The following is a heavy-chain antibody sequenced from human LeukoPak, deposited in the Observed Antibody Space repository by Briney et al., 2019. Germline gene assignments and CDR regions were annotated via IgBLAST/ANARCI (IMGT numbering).Heavy chain of an antibody. V-gene: IGHV4-34*01. J-gene: IGHJ5*02. D-gene: IGHD3-10*01. Sequence: SETLSLTCAVYGGSFSGYYWSWIRQPPGKGLEWIGEINHSGSTNYNPSLKSRVTISVDTSKNQFSLKLSSVTAADTAVYYCARVVALKVIWFGGVDHWGQGTLVTVSS. CDR1: GGSFSGYY. CDR2: INHSGST. CDR3: ARVVALKVIWFGGVDH.